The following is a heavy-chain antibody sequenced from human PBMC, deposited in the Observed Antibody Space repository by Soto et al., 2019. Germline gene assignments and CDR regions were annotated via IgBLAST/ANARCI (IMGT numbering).Heavy chain of an antibody. Sequence: GGSLRLSCAASGLTFSSYSMNWVRQAPGKGLEWVSYISSSSSTIYYADSVKGRFTISRDNAKNSLYLQMNSLRAEDTAVYYCARDKVDQLRSRYYYYYGMDVWGQGTTVTVSS. CDR2: ISSSSSTI. CDR1: GLTFSSYS. J-gene: IGHJ6*02. D-gene: IGHD2-2*01. V-gene: IGHV3-48*01. CDR3: ARDKVDQLRSRYYYYYGMDV.